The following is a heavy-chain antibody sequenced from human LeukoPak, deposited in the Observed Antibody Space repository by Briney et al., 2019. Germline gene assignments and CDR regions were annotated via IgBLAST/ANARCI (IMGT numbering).Heavy chain of an antibody. V-gene: IGHV3-23*01. CDR3: ARSTVTTPDY. CDR2: ITGSGGST. CDR1: GFTFSNYG. J-gene: IGHJ4*02. D-gene: IGHD4-17*01. Sequence: GGSLRLSCAASGFTFSNYGLSWVRQAPGKGLEWVSGITGSGGSTYYADSVKGRFTISRDNAQNSLYLQMNSLRAEDTAVYYCARSTVTTPDYWGQGTLVTVSS.